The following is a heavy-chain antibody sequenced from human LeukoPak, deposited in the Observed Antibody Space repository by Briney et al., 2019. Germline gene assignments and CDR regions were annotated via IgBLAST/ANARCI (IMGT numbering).Heavy chain of an antibody. CDR1: GFTFSSYA. D-gene: IGHD3-10*01. Sequence: GRSLRLSCAASGFTFSSYAMHWVRQAPGKGLEWVTVISYDGSNKYYADSVKGRFTISRDNSKNTLYLQMNSLRAEDTAVYYCARGRGSGSYYSYFDYWGQGTQVTVSS. CDR2: ISYDGSNK. CDR3: ARGRGSGSYYSYFDY. J-gene: IGHJ4*02. V-gene: IGHV3-30*04.